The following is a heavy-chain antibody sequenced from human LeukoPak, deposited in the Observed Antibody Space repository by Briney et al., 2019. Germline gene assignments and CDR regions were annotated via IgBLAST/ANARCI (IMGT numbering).Heavy chain of an antibody. Sequence: GGSLRLSCAASGFTFSSYSMNWVRQAPGKGLEWVSSISSISSYIYYADSVKGRFTISRDNAKNSLYLQMNSLRAEDTAVYYRARGQPHDYGDYGANFDYWGQGTLVTVSS. D-gene: IGHD4-17*01. V-gene: IGHV3-21*01. CDR1: GFTFSSYS. J-gene: IGHJ4*02. CDR3: ARGQPHDYGDYGANFDY. CDR2: ISSISSYI.